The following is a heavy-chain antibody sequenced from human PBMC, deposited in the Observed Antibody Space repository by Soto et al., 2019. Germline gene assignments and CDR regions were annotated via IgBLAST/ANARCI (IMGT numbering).Heavy chain of an antibody. J-gene: IGHJ5*02. CDR2: IWYDGSNK. CDR3: ARDSGIAARPPWFDP. Sequence: PGGSLRLSCAASGFTFSSYGMHWVRQAPGKGLEWVAVIWYDGSNKYYADSVKGRFTISRDNSKNTLYLQMNSLRAEDTAVYYCARDSGIAARPPWFDPWGQGTLVTV. D-gene: IGHD6-6*01. CDR1: GFTFSSYG. V-gene: IGHV3-33*01.